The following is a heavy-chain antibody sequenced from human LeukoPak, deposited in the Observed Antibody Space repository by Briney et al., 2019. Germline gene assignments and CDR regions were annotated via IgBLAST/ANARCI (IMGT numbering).Heavy chain of an antibody. CDR1: EFIFSNYG. CDR3: ARGGYSRPDY. CDR2: ISSNSRTI. J-gene: IGHJ4*02. D-gene: IGHD4-11*01. Sequence: GGSLRLFCAASEFIFSNYGMNWVRQAPGKGLEWVSYISSNSRTINYADSVRGRFTISRDNAKNSLYLQMNSLRVEDTAVYYCARGGYSRPDYWGQGTLVTVSS. V-gene: IGHV3-48*01.